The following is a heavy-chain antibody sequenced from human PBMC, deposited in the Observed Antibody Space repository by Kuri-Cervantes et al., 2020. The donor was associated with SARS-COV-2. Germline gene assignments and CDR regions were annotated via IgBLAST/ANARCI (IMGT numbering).Heavy chain of an antibody. CDR3: ASLGFDDNLYYYYYMDV. CDR2: ISSSSSYI. D-gene: IGHD5-12*01. V-gene: IGHV3-21*01. Sequence: GGSLRLSCAASGFTFSSYSMNWVRQAPGKGLEWVSSISSSSSYIYYADSVKGRFTISRDNAKNSLYLQMNSPRAEDTAVYYCASLGFDDNLYYYYYMDVWGKGTTVTVSS. J-gene: IGHJ6*03. CDR1: GFTFSSYS.